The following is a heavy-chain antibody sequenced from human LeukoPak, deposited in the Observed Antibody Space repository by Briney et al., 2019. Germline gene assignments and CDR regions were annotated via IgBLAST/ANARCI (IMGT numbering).Heavy chain of an antibody. J-gene: IGHJ4*02. CDR1: GFTFSSYA. D-gene: IGHD3-22*01. Sequence: RPGGSLRLSCAASGFTFSSYAMSWVRQAPGKGLEWVSGISGSGGGTYYADSVKGRFTISRDNSKNTLYLQMTSLRAEDTAVYYCAKDQVWIVVGSFDYWGQGTLVTASS. CDR3: AKDQVWIVVGSFDY. CDR2: ISGSGGGT. V-gene: IGHV3-23*01.